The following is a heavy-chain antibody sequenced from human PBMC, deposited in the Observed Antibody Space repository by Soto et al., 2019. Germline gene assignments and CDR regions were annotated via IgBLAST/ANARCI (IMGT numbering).Heavy chain of an antibody. D-gene: IGHD3-9*01. V-gene: IGHV1-69*01. CDR3: ARAAYFDILSGYAFDI. Sequence: QVQLVQSGAEMKKPGSSVKVSCKASGGTFSSDAISWVRQAPGQGLEWIGGTIPIFRTRNNAQKFQGRVTITADESTSTAYTELSSLRSEDTAVYYCARAAYFDILSGYAFDIWGQGTMVTVSS. CDR2: TIPIFRTR. J-gene: IGHJ3*02. CDR1: GGTFSSDA.